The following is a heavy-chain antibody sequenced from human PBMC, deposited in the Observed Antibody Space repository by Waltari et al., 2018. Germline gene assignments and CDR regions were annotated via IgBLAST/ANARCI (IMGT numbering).Heavy chain of an antibody. Sequence: QVQLRESGPGLVQPSETLSLTCTVSGASINRGPYYWSWIRQPAVKLLWSIGRFYATWGTSNYNPSLESRVTISGDTSKNQFSLEVRSVTAADTGTYYCARSSYDPPVYFDLWGQGTPVTVFS. V-gene: IGHV4-61*02. CDR2: FYATWGTS. J-gene: IGHJ4*02. CDR1: GASINRGPYY. D-gene: IGHD3-16*01. CDR3: ARSSYDPPVYFDL.